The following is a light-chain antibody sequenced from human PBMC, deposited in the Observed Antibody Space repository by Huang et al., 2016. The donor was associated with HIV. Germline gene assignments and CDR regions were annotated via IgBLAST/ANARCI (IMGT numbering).Light chain of an antibody. Sequence: AVQLTQFPSSLSASVGDRVVITCRASQDISTSLAWYQQKPGMAPKLLISAASKLQSGVSTRFSGDSAGAYFTLVIANLQPEDVATYFCQQLHNYPVTFGRGTRLDIK. CDR3: QQLHNYPVT. J-gene: IGKJ5*01. CDR2: AAS. V-gene: IGKV1D-13*01. CDR1: QDISTS.